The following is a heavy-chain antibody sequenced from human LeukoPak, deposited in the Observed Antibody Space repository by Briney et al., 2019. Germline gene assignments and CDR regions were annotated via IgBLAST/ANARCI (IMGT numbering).Heavy chain of an antibody. D-gene: IGHD6-19*01. J-gene: IGHJ4*02. V-gene: IGHV3-21*01. CDR1: GFTFSSYS. CDR2: ISSSSSYI. Sequence: PGGSLGLSCAASGFTFSSYSMNWVRQAPGKGLEWVSSISSSSSYIYYADSVKGRFTISRDNAKNSLYLQMNSLRAEDTAVYYCARDLSAIAVAGTGFDYWGQGTLVTVSS. CDR3: ARDLSAIAVAGTGFDY.